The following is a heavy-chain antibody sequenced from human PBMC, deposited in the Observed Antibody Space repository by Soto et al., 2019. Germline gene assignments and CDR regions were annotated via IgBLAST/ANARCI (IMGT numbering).Heavy chain of an antibody. D-gene: IGHD1-26*01. CDR3: AKDRIGGATATPGG. V-gene: IGHV3-30*18. CDR2: ISYDGSNK. CDR1: GFTFSSYG. Sequence: GGSLRLSCAASGFTFSSYGMHWVRQAPGKGLEWVAVISYDGSNKNYADSVKGRFTISRDNSKSTLYLQMNSLRTEDTAVYYCAKDRIGGATATPGGWGQGTLVTVSS. J-gene: IGHJ4*02.